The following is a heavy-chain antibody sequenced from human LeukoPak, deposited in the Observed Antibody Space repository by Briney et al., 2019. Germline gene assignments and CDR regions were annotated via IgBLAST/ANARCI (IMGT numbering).Heavy chain of an antibody. CDR2: MSNDGSIK. D-gene: IGHD3-3*01. V-gene: IGHV3-30-3*01. J-gene: IGHJ3*02. CDR1: GFTFSEYT. CDR3: AREFTIFGVVIQRYDAFDI. Sequence: GGSLRLSCAASGFTFSEYTIHWVRQAPGKGLEWVAVMSNDGSIKKYANSVKGRFTISRDNSKNALYLQMDSLRAEDTAVYYCAREFTIFGVVIQRYDAFDIWGQGTMVTVSS.